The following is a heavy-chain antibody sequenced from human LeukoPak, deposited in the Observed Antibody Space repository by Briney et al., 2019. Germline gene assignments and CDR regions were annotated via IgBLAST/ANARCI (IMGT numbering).Heavy chain of an antibody. V-gene: IGHV3-20*04. CDR3: PRDPDRGATSSDY. CDR1: GFTFDDYG. CDR2: MNWNGGST. D-gene: IGHD1-26*01. J-gene: IGHJ4*02. Sequence: GGSLRLSCAASGFTFDDYGMGGVRQATGKGRDWVSGMNWNGGSTGYADSVKGGLTISRDNAKNSLYLQMTSLRDEDTALYYCPRDPDRGATSSDYWGQGTLVTVSS.